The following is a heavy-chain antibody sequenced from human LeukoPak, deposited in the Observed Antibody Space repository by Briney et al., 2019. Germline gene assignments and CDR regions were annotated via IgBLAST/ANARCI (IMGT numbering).Heavy chain of an antibody. CDR2: INTDGSST. CDR1: GFTFGSYW. J-gene: IGHJ6*03. Sequence: GGSLRLSCAASGFTFGSYWMHWVRQAPGKGLVWVSRINTDGSSTSYADSVKGRFTISRDNAKNTLYLQMNSLRAEDTAVYYCARVGDCSGGSCFSYYYYYMDVWGKGTTVTVSS. CDR3: ARVGDCSGGSCFSYYYYYMDV. V-gene: IGHV3-74*01. D-gene: IGHD2-15*01.